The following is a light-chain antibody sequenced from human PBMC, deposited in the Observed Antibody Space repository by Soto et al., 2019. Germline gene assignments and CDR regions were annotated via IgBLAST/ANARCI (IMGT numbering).Light chain of an antibody. CDR2: EVS. CDR1: NSDIGIYDF. V-gene: IGLV2-14*01. J-gene: IGLJ1*01. Sequence: QLVLTQPASVSGTPGQSITISCTGSNSDIGIYDFVSWYQHHPGRAPKLIVSEVSHRPSGVSNRFSGSKSGNTASLTIFGLQSEDEADYYCISYTSDDVRYVFGTGTKLTVL. CDR3: ISYTSDDVRYV.